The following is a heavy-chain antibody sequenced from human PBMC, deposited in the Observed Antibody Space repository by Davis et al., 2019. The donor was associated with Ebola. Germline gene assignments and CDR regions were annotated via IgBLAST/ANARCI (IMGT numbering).Heavy chain of an antibody. Sequence: MPSETLSLTCTVSGGSISGYFWSWIRQPPGKGLEWIGYIYYSGSTNYNPSLKSRVTISVDTSKNQFSLKLNYVTAADTAVYYCVRDWLEDGFDTWGQGTLVTVSS. CDR2: IYYSGST. V-gene: IGHV4-59*08. CDR1: GGSISGYF. J-gene: IGHJ3*02. D-gene: IGHD3/OR15-3a*01. CDR3: VRDWLEDGFDT.